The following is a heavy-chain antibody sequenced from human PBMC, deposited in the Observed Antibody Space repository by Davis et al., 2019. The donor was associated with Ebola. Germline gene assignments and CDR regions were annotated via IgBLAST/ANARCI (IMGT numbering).Heavy chain of an antibody. CDR3: ARERRVETAMADYYYGMDV. CDR2: ISSSGTST. D-gene: IGHD5-18*01. CDR1: GFTFNSLS. J-gene: IGHJ6*02. V-gene: IGHV3-21*06. Sequence: GESLKISCAAFGFTFNSLSMNWVRQAPGRGLEWVSSISSSGTSTYYADSVRGRFTISRDNAKSTLHLQMNSLRAEDTAVYYCARERRVETAMADYYYGMDVWGQGTTVTVSS.